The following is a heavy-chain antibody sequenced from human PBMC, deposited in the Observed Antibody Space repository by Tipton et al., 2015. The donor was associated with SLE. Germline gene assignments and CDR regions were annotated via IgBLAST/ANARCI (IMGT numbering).Heavy chain of an antibody. J-gene: IGHJ3*02. Sequence: TLSLTCNVSGGSISTSGYFWGWIRQSPGKGREWIGYIYYSGTTNYNPSLKSRVTISVDTSKKQFSLKLSSVTAADTAVYYCARGWTAIFGVHVDVFDIWGQGTIVTASS. D-gene: IGHD3-3*01. V-gene: IGHV4-61*08. CDR3: ARGWTAIFGVHVDVFDI. CDR2: IYYSGTT. CDR1: GGSISTSGYF.